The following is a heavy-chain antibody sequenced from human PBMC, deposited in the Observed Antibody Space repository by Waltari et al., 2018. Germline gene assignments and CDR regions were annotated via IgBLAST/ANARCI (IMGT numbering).Heavy chain of an antibody. CDR1: GFTFISYR. CDR3: ARIDGYNPDY. V-gene: IGHV3-21*01. J-gene: IGHJ4*02. D-gene: IGHD5-18*01. CDR2: SSSGGSNI. Sequence: EVQLVESGGDLVKPGGSLRLSCAASGFTFISYRMNWVRQVPGKGLECFSFSSSGGSNIYYADSVKGRFTISRDNAKNSLYLQMNSLRVDDTAVYYCARIDGYNPDYWGQGTLVTVSS.